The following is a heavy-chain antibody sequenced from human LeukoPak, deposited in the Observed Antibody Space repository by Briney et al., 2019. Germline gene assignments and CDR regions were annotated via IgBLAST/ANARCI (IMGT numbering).Heavy chain of an antibody. CDR3: AREVWYDILTGYYFDY. CDR2: FYRSGST. V-gene: IGHV4-38-2*02. CDR1: GYSISSDSY. J-gene: IGHJ4*02. Sequence: PSETLSLTCTVSGYSISSDSYWGWIRQPPGRGLEWIGTFYRSGSTYYNPSLRSRVTISLDTSKNQFSLKLRSVTAADTAVYYCAREVWYDILTGYYFDYWGQGTLVTVSS. D-gene: IGHD3-9*01.